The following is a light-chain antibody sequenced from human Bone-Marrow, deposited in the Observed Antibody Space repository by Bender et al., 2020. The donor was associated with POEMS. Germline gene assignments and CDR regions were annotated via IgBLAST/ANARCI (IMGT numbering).Light chain of an antibody. CDR1: TSDVGGYNF. Sequence: QSALTQPASVSGSLGQSITISCTGTTSDVGGYNFVSWYQQHPGKAPKLMIFDVTNRPSGVSNRFSGSKSGNTASLSISGLQAEDEADYYCSSYTNSNTWVFGGGTKLTV. CDR2: DVT. V-gene: IGLV2-14*03. J-gene: IGLJ3*02. CDR3: SSYTNSNTWV.